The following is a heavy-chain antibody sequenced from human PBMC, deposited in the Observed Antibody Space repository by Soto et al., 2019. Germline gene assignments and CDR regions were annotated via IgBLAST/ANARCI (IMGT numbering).Heavy chain of an antibody. CDR2: ISYDGSNK. V-gene: IGHV3-30-3*01. CDR3: ARDVTYYYDSSGSIGGWFDP. Sequence: QVQLVESGGGVVQPGRSLRLSCAASGFTFSSYAMHCVRQAPGKGLEWVAVISYDGSNKYYADSVKGRFTISRDNSKNTLYLQMNSLRAEDTAGYYGARDVTYYYDSSGSIGGWFDPWGQGTLVTVSS. CDR1: GFTFSSYA. J-gene: IGHJ5*02. D-gene: IGHD3-22*01.